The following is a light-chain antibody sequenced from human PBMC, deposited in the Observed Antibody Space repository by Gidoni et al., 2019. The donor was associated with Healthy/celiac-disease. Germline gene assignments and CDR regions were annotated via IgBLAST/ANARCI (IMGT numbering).Light chain of an antibody. Sequence: SALTKPASVSGSPGQPITTSCTGTSSDVGSCNLVAWSQQHPGKAPTLMVYEVSKRPSGVSNRFSGSKSGSTASLTISGLQAEDEADYYCCSYAGSSGYVFGTGTKVTVL. V-gene: IGLV2-23*02. J-gene: IGLJ1*01. CDR3: CSYAGSSGYV. CDR1: SSDVGSCNL. CDR2: EVS.